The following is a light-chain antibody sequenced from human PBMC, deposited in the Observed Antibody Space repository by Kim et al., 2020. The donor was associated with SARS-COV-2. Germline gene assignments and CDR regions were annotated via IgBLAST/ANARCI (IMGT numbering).Light chain of an antibody. Sequence: GQKVTISCPGSSSNMGNNYVSWDQKLPGTAPKLLIYDNNKRPSGIPDRFSGSKSGTSATLGITGLQTGDEADYYCGTWDSSLSAVVFGGGTQLTVL. CDR2: DNN. J-gene: IGLJ2*01. CDR3: GTWDSSLSAVV. V-gene: IGLV1-51*01. CDR1: SSNMGNNY.